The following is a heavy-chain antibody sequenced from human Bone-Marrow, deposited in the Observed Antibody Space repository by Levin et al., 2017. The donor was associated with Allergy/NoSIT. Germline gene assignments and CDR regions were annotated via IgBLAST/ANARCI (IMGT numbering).Heavy chain of an antibody. CDR1: GFTFSSYG. CDR3: ARTAYSSSWYDKAGLTNWFDP. J-gene: IGHJ5*02. V-gene: IGHV3-33*01. Sequence: GGSLRLSCAASGFTFSSYGMHWVRQAPGKGLEWVAVIWYDGSNKYYADSVKGRFTISRDNSKNTLYLQMNSLRAEDTAVYYCARTAYSSSWYDKAGLTNWFDPWGQGTLVTVSS. D-gene: IGHD6-13*01. CDR2: IWYDGSNK.